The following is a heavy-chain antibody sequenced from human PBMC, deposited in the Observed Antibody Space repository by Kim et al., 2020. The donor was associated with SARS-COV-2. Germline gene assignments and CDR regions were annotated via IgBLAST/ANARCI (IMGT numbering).Heavy chain of an antibody. V-gene: IGHV1-24*01. CDR2: FDPEDGET. J-gene: IGHJ6*02. CDR3: ATLLGYCSSTSCYGGPYYYYGMDV. D-gene: IGHD2-2*01. Sequence: ASVKVSCKVSGYTLTELSMHWVRQAPGKGLEWMGGFDPEDGETIYAQKFQGRVTMTEDTSTDTAYMELSSLRSEDTAVYYCATLLGYCSSTSCYGGPYYYYGMDVWGQGTTVTVSS. CDR1: GYTLTELS.